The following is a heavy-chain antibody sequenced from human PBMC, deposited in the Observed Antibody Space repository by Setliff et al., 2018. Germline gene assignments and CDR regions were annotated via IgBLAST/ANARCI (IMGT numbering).Heavy chain of an antibody. D-gene: IGHD2-2*01. J-gene: IGHJ4*02. Sequence: PGGSLRLSCAASGFNFSSYGMHWVRQAPGKGLEWVAIIWYDGSNKYYADSVKGRFTISRDNSKNTLYLQMDSLRVEDTAVYYCVRGEMFSTSPRADWGQGTQVTVSS. CDR2: IWYDGSNK. V-gene: IGHV3-33*01. CDR1: GFNFSSYG. CDR3: VRGEMFSTSPRAD.